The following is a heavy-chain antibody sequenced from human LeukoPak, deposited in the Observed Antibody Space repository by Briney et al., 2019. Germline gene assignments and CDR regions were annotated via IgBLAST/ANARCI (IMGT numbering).Heavy chain of an antibody. D-gene: IGHD3-10*01. CDR1: GYTFTGHY. J-gene: IGHJ4*02. V-gene: IGHV1-2*02. CDR3: ARDGSGSGNRDLDY. Sequence: ASVKVSCKASGYTFTGHYIHWVRQAPGQGLEWMGWIHPNTGGTKYAQKFQGRVTMTRDTSISTVYMELSSLRSDDTAVYYCARDGSGSGNRDLDYWGQGTLVTVSS. CDR2: IHPNTGGT.